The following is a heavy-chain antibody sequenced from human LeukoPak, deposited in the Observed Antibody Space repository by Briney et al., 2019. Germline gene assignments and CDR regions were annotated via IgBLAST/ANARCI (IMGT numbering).Heavy chain of an antibody. D-gene: IGHD3-9*01. Sequence: SETLSLTCTVSGGSISSSNYYWGWIRQPPGKGLEWIGNIYYSGSTSYNPPLKSRVTISVDTSKNQFSLKLNSVTAADTAVYYCARPLTGYSYFDYWGQGTLVTVSS. CDR3: ARPLTGYSYFDY. CDR2: IYYSGST. CDR1: GGSISSSNYY. V-gene: IGHV4-39*01. J-gene: IGHJ4*02.